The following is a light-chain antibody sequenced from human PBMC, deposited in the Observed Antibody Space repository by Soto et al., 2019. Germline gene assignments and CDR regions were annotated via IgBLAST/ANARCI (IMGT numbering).Light chain of an antibody. Sequence: DIQVTQSPSSLSASVGDSVTITCQASQDIRNNLNWYQQKPGQAPKVLIYGASNLVTGVPSRFSGSGSGTHFTFTISNLQPEDIATYYCQQFDSLLRATFGGGTKVDIK. CDR3: QQFDSLLRAT. V-gene: IGKV1-33*01. CDR1: QDIRNN. J-gene: IGKJ4*01. CDR2: GAS.